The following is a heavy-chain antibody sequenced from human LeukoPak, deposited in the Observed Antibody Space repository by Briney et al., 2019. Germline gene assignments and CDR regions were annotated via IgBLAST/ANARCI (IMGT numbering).Heavy chain of an antibody. CDR3: ARVFYGSGTNYYMDV. Sequence: GGSLRLSCAASGFTFSSYELNWVRQAPGKGLEWVSYISSSGNTIYYADSVKGRFTISRHNAKNSLYLQMNSLRAGDTAVYYCARVFYGSGTNYYMDVWGKGTTVTISS. CDR1: GFTFSSYE. J-gene: IGHJ6*03. V-gene: IGHV3-48*03. D-gene: IGHD3-10*01. CDR2: ISSSGNTI.